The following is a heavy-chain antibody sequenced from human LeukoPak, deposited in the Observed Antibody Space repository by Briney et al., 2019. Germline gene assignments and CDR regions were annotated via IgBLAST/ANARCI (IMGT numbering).Heavy chain of an antibody. D-gene: IGHD6-13*01. Sequence: SETLSLTCAVYGGSFSGYYWSWIRQPPGKGLEWIGEINHSGSTNYNPSLKSRVTISVDTSKNQFSLKLSSVTAADTAVYYCARGADMAAAGRWFDPWGQGTLATVSS. V-gene: IGHV4-34*01. CDR2: INHSGST. J-gene: IGHJ5*02. CDR3: ARGADMAAAGRWFDP. CDR1: GGSFSGYY.